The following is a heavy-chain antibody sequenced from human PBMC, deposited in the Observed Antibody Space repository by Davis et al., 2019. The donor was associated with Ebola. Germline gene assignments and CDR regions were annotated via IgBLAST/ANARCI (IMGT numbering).Heavy chain of an antibody. V-gene: IGHV3-21*01. Sequence: PGGSLRLSCAASGLTFSSYTMTWVRQAPGKGLEWVSSITRRSSYKYYADSVKGRFSISRDNAKNSLFLQMNSLRAEDTAEYYCATEHCSGGTCYLALDNWGQGALVTVLS. J-gene: IGHJ4*02. D-gene: IGHD2-15*01. CDR2: ITRRSSYK. CDR1: GLTFSSYT. CDR3: ATEHCSGGTCYLALDN.